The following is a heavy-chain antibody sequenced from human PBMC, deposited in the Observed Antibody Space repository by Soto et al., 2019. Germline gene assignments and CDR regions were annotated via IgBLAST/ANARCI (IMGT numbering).Heavy chain of an antibody. Sequence: PSETLSLTCAVSGGPITSGGYSWSLIRQPPGKGLEWIGYIYHSGGTYYNPSLKSRVTLSIDRTKKQFSLKLKSVTAADTAVYFCAITMTTPGWFDPWGPGTLVTVFS. CDR1: GGPITSGGYS. CDR2: IYHSGGT. V-gene: IGHV4-30-2*01. D-gene: IGHD4-17*01. CDR3: AITMTTPGWFDP. J-gene: IGHJ5*02.